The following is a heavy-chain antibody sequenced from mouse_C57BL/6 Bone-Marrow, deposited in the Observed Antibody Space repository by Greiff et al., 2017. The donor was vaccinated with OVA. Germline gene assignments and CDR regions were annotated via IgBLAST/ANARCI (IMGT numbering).Heavy chain of an antibody. Sequence: QVQLKQSGPELVKPGASVKISCKASGYAFSSSWMNWVKQRPGKGLEWIGRIYPGDGDTNYNGKFKGKATLTADKSSSTAYMQLSSLTSEDSAVYFCARRDWYAMDYWGQGTSVTVSS. CDR1: GYAFSSSW. CDR3: ARRDWYAMDY. CDR2: IYPGDGDT. D-gene: IGHD3-3*01. V-gene: IGHV1-82*01. J-gene: IGHJ4*01.